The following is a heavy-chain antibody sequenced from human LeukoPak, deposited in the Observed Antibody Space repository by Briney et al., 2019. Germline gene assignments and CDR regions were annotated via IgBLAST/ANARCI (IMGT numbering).Heavy chain of an antibody. Sequence: GGSLRLSCAASGFTFDDYAMHWVRQAPGKGLEWVSGISWNSGSIGYADSVKGRFTISRDNAKNSLYLQMNSLRAEDAALYYCAKGRHYYGSGSPFDYWGQGTLVTVSS. V-gene: IGHV3-9*01. CDR1: GFTFDDYA. J-gene: IGHJ4*02. CDR2: ISWNSGSI. D-gene: IGHD3-10*01. CDR3: AKGRHYYGSGSPFDY.